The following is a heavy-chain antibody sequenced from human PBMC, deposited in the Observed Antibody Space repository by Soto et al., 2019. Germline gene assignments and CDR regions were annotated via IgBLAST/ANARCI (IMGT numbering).Heavy chain of an antibody. D-gene: IGHD4-4*01. CDR2: IIPIFGTA. Sequence: SVKVSCKASGGIFSSYAISWVRQAPGQGLEWMGGIIPIFGTANYAQKFQGRVTITADESTSTAYMELSSLRSEDTAVYYCAKKRRDGYSYWYFDLWGRGTLVTVSS. J-gene: IGHJ2*01. CDR1: GGIFSSYA. V-gene: IGHV1-69*13. CDR3: AKKRRDGYSYWYFDL.